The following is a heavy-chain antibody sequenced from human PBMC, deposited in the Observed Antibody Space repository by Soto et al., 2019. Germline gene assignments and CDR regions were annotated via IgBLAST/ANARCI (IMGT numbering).Heavy chain of an antibody. CDR3: ARGQRALITYGPFDP. Sequence: SSYAMGWVRQAPGKGLEWVSTFSGTGGYTYYTDSVKGRFTISRDESKNTLFLHMNSLRAADTAVYYCARGQRALITYGPFDPWGQGTLVTVSS. CDR2: FSGTGGYT. V-gene: IGHV3-23*01. D-gene: IGHD4-17*01. CDR1: SSYA. J-gene: IGHJ5*02.